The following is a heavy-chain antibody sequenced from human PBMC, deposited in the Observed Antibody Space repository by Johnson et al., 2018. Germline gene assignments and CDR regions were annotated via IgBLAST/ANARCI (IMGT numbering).Heavy chain of an antibody. CDR2: IRWTSGSI. CDR3: AKAPVGWLGEGAEYFQH. CDR1: GFTFDDYA. Sequence: VQLVECGGGLVQPGRSLGLPCAASGFTFDDYAMHWVRQAPGEGLAWVSGIRWTSGSIGYADAVEGRFTISRDNGKNSLYPQMNSLRAEDTALYYCAKAPVGWLGEGAEYFQHWGQGTLVTVSS. D-gene: IGHD3-3*01. J-gene: IGHJ1*01. V-gene: IGHV3-9*01.